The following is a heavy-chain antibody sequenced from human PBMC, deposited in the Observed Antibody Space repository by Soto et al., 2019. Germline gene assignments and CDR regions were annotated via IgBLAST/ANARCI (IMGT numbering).Heavy chain of an antibody. CDR1: GGTFSSYA. Sequence: ASVKVSCKASGGTFSSYAISWVRQAPGQGLEWMGGIIPIFGTANYAQKFQGRVTITADESTSTAYMELSSLRSEDTAGYYCARGTLGRTGVTAHYYYYGMDVWGQGTTVTVSS. CDR3: ARGTLGRTGVTAHYYYYGMDV. CDR2: IIPIFGTA. J-gene: IGHJ6*02. D-gene: IGHD2-21*02. V-gene: IGHV1-69*13.